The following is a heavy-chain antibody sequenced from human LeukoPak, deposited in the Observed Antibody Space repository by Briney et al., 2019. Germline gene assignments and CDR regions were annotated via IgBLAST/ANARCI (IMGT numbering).Heavy chain of an antibody. CDR1: ELGFSSPW. Sequence: GGSLKLSGAPSELGFSSPWLSWVGKTPGKGLEWVADIDPTGGAIVYVDSVKGRFTISRDNAKSSVYLQMSGLRAEDSAAYYCARDPENGALDIWGQGTMVTVSS. D-gene: IGHD1-1*01. CDR3: ARDPENGALDI. CDR2: IDPTGGAI. V-gene: IGHV3-7*01. J-gene: IGHJ3*02.